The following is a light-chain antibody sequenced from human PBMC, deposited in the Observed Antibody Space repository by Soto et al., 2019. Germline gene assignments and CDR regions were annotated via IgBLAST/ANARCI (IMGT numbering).Light chain of an antibody. J-gene: IGLJ3*02. CDR3: GRYWGGGISV. Sequence: QAVVTQEPSSSVSPGGTVTLTCGLNSGSVSPSHYPSWYQQTPGQAPRTLIYSTSTRSSGVSDRFSGSILGNKAALTITGAKVDDELDFFGGRYWGGGISVFGEGTKLTV. CDR1: SGSVSPSHY. CDR2: STS. V-gene: IGLV8-61*01.